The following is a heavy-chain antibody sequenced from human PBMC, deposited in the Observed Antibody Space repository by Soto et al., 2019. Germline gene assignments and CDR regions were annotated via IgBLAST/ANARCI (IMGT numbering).Heavy chain of an antibody. Sequence: PSKTLSLTCAVYGDSSSHGYHWAWIRQPPGKRLEWVASIYHTGTTYYNPSLTSRVTISVDTSKNQFSLKLTSVTAADSAFYYCARDIARRSGYGMDVSSPGTTVTVSS. J-gene: IGHJ6*02. D-gene: IGHD2-15*01. V-gene: IGHV4-38-2*02. CDR2: IYHTGTT. CDR3: ARDIARRSGYGMDV. CDR1: GDSSSHGYH.